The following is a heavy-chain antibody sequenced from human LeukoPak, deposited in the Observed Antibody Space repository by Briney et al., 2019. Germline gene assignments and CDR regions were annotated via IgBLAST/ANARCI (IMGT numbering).Heavy chain of an antibody. CDR1: GFTFSSCS. Sequence: GGSLRLSCAASGFTFSSCSMHWVRQATGKGLVWVSRINSDGSSISYADSVKGRFTISRDNAKNTLYLQMNSLRAEDTAVYYCARNIRGYCSGGSCGPSDYWGQGTLVTVSS. J-gene: IGHJ4*02. D-gene: IGHD2-15*01. V-gene: IGHV3-74*01. CDR2: INSDGSSI. CDR3: ARNIRGYCSGGSCGPSDY.